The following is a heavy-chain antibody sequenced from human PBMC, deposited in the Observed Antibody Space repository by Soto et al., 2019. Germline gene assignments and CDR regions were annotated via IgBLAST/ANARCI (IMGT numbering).Heavy chain of an antibody. Sequence: QITLKESGPTLVRPTQTLTLTCTFSGFSLSTSGVGVGWIRQPPGKALEWLALIYWDDDKRYSPSLKSRLTLTKDTSKKQVVLTMTNMDPVDTATYYCAHSRCGGDCLQSYSSHYYYGMDVWGQGTTVTVSS. V-gene: IGHV2-5*02. J-gene: IGHJ6*02. CDR2: IYWDDDK. CDR1: GFSLSTSGVG. D-gene: IGHD2-21*02. CDR3: AHSRCGGDCLQSYSSHYYYGMDV.